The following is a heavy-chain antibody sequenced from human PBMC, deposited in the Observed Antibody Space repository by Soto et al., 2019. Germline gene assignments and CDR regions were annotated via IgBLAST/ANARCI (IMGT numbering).Heavy chain of an antibody. CDR3: ARGHSTDCSNGVCSFFYNHEMDV. D-gene: IGHD2-8*01. J-gene: IGHJ6*02. CDR1: GYSFTEYH. CDR2: INPKSGGT. Sequence: ASVKVSFKAPGYSFTEYHIHWVRQAPGQGLEWLGRINPKSGGTSTAQKFQGWVTMTRDRSISTVYMELTRLRSDDTAVYFCARGHSTDCSNGVCSFFYNHEMDVWGQGTTVTVSS. V-gene: IGHV1-2*04.